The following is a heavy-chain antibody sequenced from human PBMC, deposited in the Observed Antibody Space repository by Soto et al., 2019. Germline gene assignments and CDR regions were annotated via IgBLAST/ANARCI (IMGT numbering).Heavy chain of an antibody. Sequence: SETLSLTCAVSGYSISSNNWWGWIRQSPGKGLEWIGYIYYSGSTYYNPSLKSRVTMSVDTSKNQFSLRLSSVTAVDTAVYYCARTGRYGGNGFDYWGQGTQVTVSS. D-gene: IGHD2-15*01. CDR1: GYSISSNNW. J-gene: IGHJ4*02. CDR2: IYYSGST. CDR3: ARTGRYGGNGFDY. V-gene: IGHV4-28*01.